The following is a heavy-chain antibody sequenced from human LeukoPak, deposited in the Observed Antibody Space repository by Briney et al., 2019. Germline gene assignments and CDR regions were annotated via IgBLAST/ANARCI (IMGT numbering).Heavy chain of an antibody. Sequence: SEALSLTCTVSGGYISSSSYYWGWVRQPPGKGLERIGRIYYSGSTYYNPSLKSRVTISVDTSKNQFSLKLSSVTAADTAVYYCARMVPEYSSSWDGLFDYWGQGTLVTVSS. CDR1: GGYISSSSYY. D-gene: IGHD6-13*01. J-gene: IGHJ4*02. V-gene: IGHV4-39*01. CDR3: ARMVPEYSSSWDGLFDY. CDR2: IYYSGST.